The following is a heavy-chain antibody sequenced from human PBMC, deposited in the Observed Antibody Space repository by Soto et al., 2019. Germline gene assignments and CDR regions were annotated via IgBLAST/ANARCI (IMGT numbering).Heavy chain of an antibody. D-gene: IGHD6-6*01. Sequence: SETLSLTCTVSGGSISSYYWSWIRQPPGKGLEWIGYIYYSGSTNYNPSLKSRVTISVDTSKNQFSLKLSSVTAADTAVYYCASQSYSSSSHYYGMDVWGQGTTVTVSS. CDR3: ASQSYSSSSHYYGMDV. J-gene: IGHJ6*02. V-gene: IGHV4-59*01. CDR2: IYYSGST. CDR1: GGSISSYY.